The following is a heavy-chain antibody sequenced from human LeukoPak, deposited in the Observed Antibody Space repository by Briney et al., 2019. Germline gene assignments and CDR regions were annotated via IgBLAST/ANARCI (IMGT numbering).Heavy chain of an antibody. D-gene: IGHD5-18*01. Sequence: GGSLRLSCTASGFTVSSSCMTWVRQAPGKGLEWVSTIYSGGTTYYADSVMGRFTISRHNSRNTLYLQMNSLRAEDTAVYYCARVDTVMAYYFDLWGQGTLVTVSS. CDR3: ARVDTVMAYYFDL. CDR1: GFTVSSSC. J-gene: IGHJ4*02. CDR2: IYSGGTT. V-gene: IGHV3-53*04.